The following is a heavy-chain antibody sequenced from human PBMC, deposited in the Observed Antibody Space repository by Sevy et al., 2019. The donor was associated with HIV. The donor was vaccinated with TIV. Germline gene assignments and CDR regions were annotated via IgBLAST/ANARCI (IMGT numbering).Heavy chain of an antibody. CDR2: ISPHNSDT. Sequence: ASVKVSCKASGYTFNTYRITWVRQAPGQGLEWTGWISPHNSDTKDSQKLQGRVTMITETSTSTAHMELRSLRSDDTAVYYCARAYCSGGRCYSLAFWGQGTLVTVSS. CDR1: GYTFNTYR. D-gene: IGHD2-15*01. J-gene: IGHJ4*02. CDR3: ARAYCSGGRCYSLAF. V-gene: IGHV1-18*01.